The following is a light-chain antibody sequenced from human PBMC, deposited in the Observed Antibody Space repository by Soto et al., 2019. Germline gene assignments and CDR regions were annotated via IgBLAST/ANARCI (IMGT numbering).Light chain of an antibody. Sequence: QSALTQPRSVSGSPGQSVTISCTGTSSDVGAYNYVSWYQQHPGKAPKLMIYDVSKRPSGVPDRFSGSKSGNTASLTISGLQAEDEADYYCCSYAGSYTVLFGGGTQLT. CDR1: SSDVGAYNY. CDR3: CSYAGSYTVL. CDR2: DVS. J-gene: IGLJ2*01. V-gene: IGLV2-11*01.